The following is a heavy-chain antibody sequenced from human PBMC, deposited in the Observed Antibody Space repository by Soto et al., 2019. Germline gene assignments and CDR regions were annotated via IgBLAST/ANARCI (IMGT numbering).Heavy chain of an antibody. Sequence: QVQLVQSGAEVKKPGSSVKVSCKASGGTFSSYTISWVRQAPGQGLEWMGRIIPILGIANYAQKFQGRVTITADKSTSTAYMELSSLRSEDTAVYYCASTSLAIAAAGNEYFQHWGQGTLVTVSS. J-gene: IGHJ1*01. D-gene: IGHD6-13*01. CDR3: ASTSLAIAAAGNEYFQH. CDR1: GGTFSSYT. V-gene: IGHV1-69*02. CDR2: IIPILGIA.